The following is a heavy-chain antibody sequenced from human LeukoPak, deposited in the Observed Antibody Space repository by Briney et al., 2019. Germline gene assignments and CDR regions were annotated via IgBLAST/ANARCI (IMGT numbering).Heavy chain of an antibody. CDR2: INERGSET. Sequence: GGSLRLSCAASGFMFPNHWMTWVRQAPGKGLEWVANINERGSETYYADYVKGRYTISRDNTKKSLFLQLNSLSVEDTAMYYCAKDYSFSNFNWGQGTLVTVSS. CDR3: AKDYSFSNFN. V-gene: IGHV3-7*01. D-gene: IGHD2-15*01. CDR1: GFMFPNHW. J-gene: IGHJ4*02.